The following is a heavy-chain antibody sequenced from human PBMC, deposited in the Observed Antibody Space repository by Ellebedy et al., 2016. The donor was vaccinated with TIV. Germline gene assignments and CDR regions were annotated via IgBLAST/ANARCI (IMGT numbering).Heavy chain of an antibody. CDR3: AKGPVAGPWYFDY. Sequence: GGSLRLXXAASGFTFSSYGMHWVRQAPGKGLEWVAVIWYDGSNKYYADSVKGRFTISRDNSKNTLYLQMNSLRAEDTAVYYCAKGPVAGPWYFDYWGQGTLVTVSS. J-gene: IGHJ4*02. CDR1: GFTFSSYG. V-gene: IGHV3-33*06. CDR2: IWYDGSNK. D-gene: IGHD6-19*01.